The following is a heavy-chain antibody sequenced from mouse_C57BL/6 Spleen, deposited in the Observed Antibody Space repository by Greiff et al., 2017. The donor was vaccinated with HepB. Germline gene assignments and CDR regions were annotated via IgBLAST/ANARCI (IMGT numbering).Heavy chain of an antibody. D-gene: IGHD3-2*02. V-gene: IGHV1-82*01. Sequence: VKLQESGPELVKPGASVKISCKASGYAFSSSWMNWVKQRPGKGLEWIGRIYPGDGDTNYNGKFKGKATLTADKSSSTAYMQLSSLTSEDSAVYFCARSTAQATRAMDYWGQGTSVTVSS. CDR3: ARSTAQATRAMDY. CDR1: GYAFSSSW. CDR2: IYPGDGDT. J-gene: IGHJ4*01.